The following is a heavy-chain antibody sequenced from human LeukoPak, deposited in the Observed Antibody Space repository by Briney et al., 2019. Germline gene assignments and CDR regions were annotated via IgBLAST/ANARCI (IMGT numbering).Heavy chain of an antibody. V-gene: IGHV1-69*13. CDR2: IIPIFGTA. Sequence: SVKLSCKASGGTFSSYAISWVRQAPEQGLEWMGGIIPIFGTANYAQKFQGRVTITADESTSTAYMELSSLRSEDTAVYYCARGPYSSSQFDPWGQGTLVTVSS. D-gene: IGHD6-13*01. CDR1: GGTFSSYA. CDR3: ARGPYSSSQFDP. J-gene: IGHJ5*02.